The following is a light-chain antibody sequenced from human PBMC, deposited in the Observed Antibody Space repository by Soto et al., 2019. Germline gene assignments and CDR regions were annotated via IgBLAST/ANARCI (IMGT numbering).Light chain of an antibody. CDR2: DVS. Sequence: EIVLTQSPATLSLSPGERATLSCRASQSVTSFLAWYQQKPGQAPRLLIYDVSSRATGIPARFSGSGSGTDFTLTISSLGPEDFAVYYCQQRSNWPLTFGGGTKVEIK. V-gene: IGKV3-11*01. J-gene: IGKJ4*01. CDR3: QQRSNWPLT. CDR1: QSVTSF.